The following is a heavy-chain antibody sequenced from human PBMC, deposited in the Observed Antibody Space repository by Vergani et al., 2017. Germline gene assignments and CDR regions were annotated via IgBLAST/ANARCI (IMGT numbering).Heavy chain of an antibody. Sequence: QLQLQESGPGLVKPSETLSLICTVSGGSISSSSHYWGWIRQPPGKGLEWIGSVFYSGNSYYNPSLKSRVTISVDRSKNQFSLQLSSVTAADTAIYYCAGLVVSSTLWFDPWGQGTLVTVSS. CDR2: VFYSGNS. J-gene: IGHJ5*02. D-gene: IGHD2-21*01. V-gene: IGHV4-39*01. CDR1: GGSISSSSHY. CDR3: AGLVVSSTLWFDP.